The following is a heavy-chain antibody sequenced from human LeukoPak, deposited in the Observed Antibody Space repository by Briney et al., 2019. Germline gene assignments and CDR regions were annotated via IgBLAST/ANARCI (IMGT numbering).Heavy chain of an antibody. V-gene: IGHV3-30*18. CDR2: ISYDGSNK. D-gene: IGHD6-19*01. Sequence: GGSLRLSCAASGFTFSSYGMHWVRQAPGKGLEWVAVISYDGSNKYYADSVKGRFTISRDNSKNTLYLQMNSLRAEDTAVYYSAKDTLGAVAAIDYWGQGTLVTVSS. CDR1: GFTFSSYG. CDR3: AKDTLGAVAAIDY. J-gene: IGHJ4*02.